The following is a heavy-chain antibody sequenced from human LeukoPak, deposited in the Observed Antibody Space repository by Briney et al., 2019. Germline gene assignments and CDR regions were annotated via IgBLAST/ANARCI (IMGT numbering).Heavy chain of an antibody. CDR3: AKGQWVEAPPRKYNWFDP. Sequence: GGSLRLSCAASGFTFSSYAMSWVRQAPGKGLEWVSAISGSGGSTYYADSVKGRFTISRDNSKNTLYLQMNSLRAEDTAVYYCAKGQWVEAPPRKYNWFDPWGQGTLVTVSS. V-gene: IGHV3-23*01. CDR2: ISGSGGST. D-gene: IGHD6-19*01. J-gene: IGHJ5*02. CDR1: GFTFSSYA.